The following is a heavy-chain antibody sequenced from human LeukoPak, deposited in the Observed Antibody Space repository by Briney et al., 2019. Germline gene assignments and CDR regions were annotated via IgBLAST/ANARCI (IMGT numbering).Heavy chain of an antibody. CDR3: AKARPRHNDY. CDR1: GFTFSDYA. Sequence: PGGSLRLSCAASGFTFSDYAMNWVRQAPGKGLEWVSTISGGGGSTYYADSVKGRFTISRDNSKNTLYLQMNSLRAEDTAVYYCAKARPRHNDYWGQGTLVTVSS. J-gene: IGHJ4*02. CDR2: ISGGGGST. V-gene: IGHV3-23*01. D-gene: IGHD6-6*01.